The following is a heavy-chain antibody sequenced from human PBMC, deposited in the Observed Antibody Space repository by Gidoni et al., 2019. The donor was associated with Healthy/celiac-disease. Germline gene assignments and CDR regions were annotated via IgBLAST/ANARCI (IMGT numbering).Heavy chain of an antibody. Sequence: QVQLVQSGAEVKKPGASVKGSCKASGYTFTSYAMHWVRQAPGQRLEWMGWINAGNGNTKYSQKFQSRVTITRDTSASTAYMALSSLRSEDTAVYYCARGRRVTGTTGWFDPWGQGTLVTVSS. CDR2: INAGNGNT. J-gene: IGHJ5*02. CDR3: ARGRRVTGTTGWFDP. D-gene: IGHD1-20*01. CDR1: GYTFTSYA. V-gene: IGHV1-3*01.